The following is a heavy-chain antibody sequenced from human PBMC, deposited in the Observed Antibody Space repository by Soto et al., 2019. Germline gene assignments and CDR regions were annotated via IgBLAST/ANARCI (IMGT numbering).Heavy chain of an antibody. CDR3: ANDLPSYKGQWLVGFEN. V-gene: IGHV3-9*01. CDR1: GFTFDDYA. CDR2: ISWNSGSI. D-gene: IGHD6-19*01. J-gene: IGHJ4*02. Sequence: EVQLVESGGGVVQPGRSLRLSCAASGFTFDDYAMHWVRQAPGKGLEWVSGISWNSGSIGYADSVKGRFTISRDNAKNSLYLQMNSLRAEDTDLYYRANDLPSYKGQWLVGFENRGQETRVT.